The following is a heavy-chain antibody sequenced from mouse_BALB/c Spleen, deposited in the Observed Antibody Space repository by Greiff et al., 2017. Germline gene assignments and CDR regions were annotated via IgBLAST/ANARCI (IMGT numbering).Heavy chain of an antibody. Sequence: EVQVVESGGDLVKPGGSLKLSCAASGFTFSSYGMSWVRQTPDKRLEWVATISSGGSYTYYPDSVKGRFTISRDNAKNTLYLQMSSLKSEDTAMYYCARHRGYYAMDYWGQGTSVTVSS. V-gene: IGHV5-6*01. CDR3: ARHRGYYAMDY. CDR2: ISSGGSYT. CDR1: GFTFSSYG. J-gene: IGHJ4*01. D-gene: IGHD3-3*01.